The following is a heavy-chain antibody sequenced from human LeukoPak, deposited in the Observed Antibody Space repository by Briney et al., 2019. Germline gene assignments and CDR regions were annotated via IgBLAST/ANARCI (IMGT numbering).Heavy chain of an antibody. D-gene: IGHD3-10*01. CDR2: IRYDGSNK. CDR1: GFTFSSYG. V-gene: IGHV3-30*02. Sequence: PWGSLRLSCAASGFTFSSYGMHWVRQAPGKGLEWVAFIRYDGSNKYYADSVKGRFTISRDNSKNTLYLQMNSLRAEDTAVYYCAKDSAAITMVRGVIGYWGQGTLVTVSS. J-gene: IGHJ4*02. CDR3: AKDSAAITMVRGVIGY.